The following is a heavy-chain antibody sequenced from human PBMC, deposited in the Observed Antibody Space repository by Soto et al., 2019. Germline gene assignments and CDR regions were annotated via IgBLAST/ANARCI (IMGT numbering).Heavy chain of an antibody. D-gene: IGHD5-18*01. V-gene: IGHV4-31*03. CDR2: IYYSGDT. CDR3: ARVTVGYYYFDY. J-gene: IGHJ4*02. Sequence: PSETLSLTCTVSGGSISSGNYYWSWIRQHPWKGLEWIGYIYYSGDTYHNPSLKSRVTISVDTSKNQFSLKLISVTAADTAVYYCARVTVGYYYFDYWGQGTLVNVSS. CDR1: GGSISSGNYY.